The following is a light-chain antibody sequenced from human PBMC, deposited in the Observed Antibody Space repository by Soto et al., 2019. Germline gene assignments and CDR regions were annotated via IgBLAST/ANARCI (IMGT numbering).Light chain of an antibody. CDR2: EVS. V-gene: IGLV2-8*01. Sequence: QSVLTQPPSASGSPGQSVTISCTGTSSDVGAYNYVSWYQQLPGKAPKLIIYEVSKRLSGVPDRFSGSKSGNTASLTVSWLQAEDEADYYCTSYAGTYSFFYVFGTGTKVTV. CDR3: TSYAGTYSFFYV. J-gene: IGLJ1*01. CDR1: SSDVGAYNY.